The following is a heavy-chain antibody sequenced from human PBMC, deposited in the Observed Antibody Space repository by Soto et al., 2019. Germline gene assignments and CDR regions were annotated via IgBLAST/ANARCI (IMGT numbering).Heavy chain of an antibody. V-gene: IGHV1-46*01. CDR2: INPSGGST. Sequence: QIQLVQSGAEVKKPGASVKVSCKASGYTVTSYYMHWVRQAPGQGLEWMGIINPSGGSTTYAQKFQGRLTMTRDTSTSTVYMELSSMRSEDTAMYYCARTPGYTDRNYFDYWGQGTLVTVSS. D-gene: IGHD2-2*02. CDR3: ARTPGYTDRNYFDY. CDR1: GYTVTSYY. J-gene: IGHJ4*02.